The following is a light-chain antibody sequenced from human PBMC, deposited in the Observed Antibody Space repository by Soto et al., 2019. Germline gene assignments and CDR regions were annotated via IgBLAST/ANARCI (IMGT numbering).Light chain of an antibody. CDR1: QSVSSSY. Sequence: EIVLTQSPGTLSLSPGERATRSCRASQSVSSSYLAWYQQKPGQAPRLLLYGASSRATGIPDRFSGSGSGTDFTLTISRLEPEDFAVYYCQQCGSSPPDTFGQGTKLEIK. J-gene: IGKJ2*01. CDR2: GAS. V-gene: IGKV3-20*01. CDR3: QQCGSSPPDT.